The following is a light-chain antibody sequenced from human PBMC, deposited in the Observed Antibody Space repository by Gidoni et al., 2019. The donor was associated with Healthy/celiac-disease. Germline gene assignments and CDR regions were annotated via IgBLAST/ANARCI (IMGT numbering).Light chain of an antibody. CDR1: ISDVGGYNY. CDR2: DVS. J-gene: IGLJ1*01. CDR3: SSYTSSSTLYV. Sequence: QSALPQPASVSGSPGQSITISCTGTISDVGGYNYVSWNQHHPGKAPKLMIYDVSNRPSGVSKRFSGSKSGNTAALNISGLKAEDEADYYCSSYTSSSTLYVFGTGTKVTVL. V-gene: IGLV2-14*03.